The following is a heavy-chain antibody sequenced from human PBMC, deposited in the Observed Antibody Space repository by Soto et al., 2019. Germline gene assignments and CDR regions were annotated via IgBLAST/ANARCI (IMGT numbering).Heavy chain of an antibody. CDR1: GYTFSSYD. Sequence: GASVKVSCKASGYTFSSYDINWVRQATGQGLEWMGWMNPNSGNTGYAQKFQGRVTMTRNTSISTAYMELSSLRSEDTAVYYCARGSYYDFWSGSPGYCYYMDVWGKGTTVTVSS. J-gene: IGHJ6*03. CDR3: ARGSYYDFWSGSPGYCYYMDV. CDR2: MNPNSGNT. V-gene: IGHV1-8*02. D-gene: IGHD3-3*01.